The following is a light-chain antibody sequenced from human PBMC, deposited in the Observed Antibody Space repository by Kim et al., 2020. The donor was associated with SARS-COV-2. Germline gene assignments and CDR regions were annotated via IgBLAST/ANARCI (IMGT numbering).Light chain of an antibody. V-gene: IGLV2-14*01. Sequence: GQSFTNSCMGSSSEISGYKAVSWDHNKPGKHPKLMISDVTKLYSVVSNRFSGSKDGKPSSLTISALQGDDEVDYYCVYYTAASTWVFGGGTKLTVL. J-gene: IGLJ2*01. CDR2: DVT. CDR3: VYYTAASTWV. CDR1: SSEISGYKA.